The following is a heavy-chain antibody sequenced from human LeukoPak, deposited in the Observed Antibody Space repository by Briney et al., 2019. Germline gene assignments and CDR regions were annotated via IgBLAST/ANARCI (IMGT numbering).Heavy chain of an antibody. V-gene: IGHV5-51*01. D-gene: IGHD2-21*02. J-gene: IGHJ4*02. CDR1: GYSFSNYW. Sequence: GESLKISFEGSGYSFSNYWIGWVRPMPGKGLAWMGIIYPGDYETRYSPSFQGLVTISVDKSISTAYLQWSSLKASDTAMYYCAIPPGYCGNDCSFDHWGQGTLVTVSS. CDR3: AIPPGYCGNDCSFDH. CDR2: IYPGDYET.